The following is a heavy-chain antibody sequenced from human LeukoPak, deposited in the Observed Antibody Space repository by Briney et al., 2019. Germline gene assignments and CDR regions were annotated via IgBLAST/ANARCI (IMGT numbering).Heavy chain of an antibody. CDR3: LSMVFDY. CDR1: GESLSGYY. Sequence: PSETLSLTCAVNGESLSGYYWSWIRQPPGKGLEWIGEINHTGSTKYNPSLKSRVTISVDTSKNQFSLKLTSVTAADTAVYYCLSMVFDYWGQGILVTVSP. V-gene: IGHV4-34*01. CDR2: INHTGST. D-gene: IGHD3-10*01. J-gene: IGHJ4*02.